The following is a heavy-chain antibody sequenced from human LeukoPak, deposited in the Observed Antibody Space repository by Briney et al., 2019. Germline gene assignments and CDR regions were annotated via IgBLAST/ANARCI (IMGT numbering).Heavy chain of an antibody. V-gene: IGHV4-34*01. D-gene: IGHD2-15*01. Sequence: SETLSLTCAVYGGSFSGYYWNWIRQAPGKGLEWIGEINHSGSTRYNPSLKSRLTMSVDTSRNQFSLNLDSVTAADTAVYFCARSEDIVVVVAAQHFDYWGQGTLVTVSS. CDR2: INHSGST. J-gene: IGHJ4*02. CDR3: ARSEDIVVVVAAQHFDY. CDR1: GGSFSGYY.